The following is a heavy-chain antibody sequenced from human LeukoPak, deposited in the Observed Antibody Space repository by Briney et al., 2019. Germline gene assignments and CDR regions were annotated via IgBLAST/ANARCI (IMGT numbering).Heavy chain of an antibody. D-gene: IGHD6-13*01. CDR2: LYYSGST. J-gene: IGHJ4*02. CDR1: GGSISSRSHS. CDR3: ARVTGYMVEDYFDY. V-gene: IGHV4-39*07. Sequence: SETLSLTCTVSGGSISSRSHSWGWIRQPPGKGLEWIGSLYYSGSTYYNPSLKSRVTISVDTSKNRFSLRLSSVTAADTAVYYCARVTGYMVEDYFDYWGQGTLVTVSS.